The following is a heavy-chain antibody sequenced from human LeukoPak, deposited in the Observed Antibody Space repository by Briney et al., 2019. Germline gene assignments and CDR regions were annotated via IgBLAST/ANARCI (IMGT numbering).Heavy chain of an antibody. D-gene: IGHD3-10*01. CDR3: ARSRDMWFGDAYYFDY. CDR1: GGSISSYY. J-gene: IGHJ4*02. Sequence: SETLSLTCAVSGGSISSYYWSWIRQPPGKGLGWIGYIYYSGSTNYNPSLKSRVTISVDTSKNQFSLKLSSVTAADTAVYYCARSRDMWFGDAYYFDYWGQGTLVTVSS. CDR2: IYYSGST. V-gene: IGHV4-59*01.